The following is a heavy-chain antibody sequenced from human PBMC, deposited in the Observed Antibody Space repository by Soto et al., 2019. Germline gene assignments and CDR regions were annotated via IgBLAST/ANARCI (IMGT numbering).Heavy chain of an antibody. D-gene: IGHD3-22*01. CDR3: ARVWNYYDSRGYPDCFDY. CDR1: GGTFSSYT. Sequence: SGKVSCKASGGTFSSYTISWVRQAPGQGLEWMGRIIPILGIANYAQKFQGRVTITADKSTSTAYMELSSLRSEDTAVYYCARVWNYYDSRGYPDCFDYWGQGTLVTVSS. CDR2: IIPILGIA. J-gene: IGHJ4*02. V-gene: IGHV1-69*02.